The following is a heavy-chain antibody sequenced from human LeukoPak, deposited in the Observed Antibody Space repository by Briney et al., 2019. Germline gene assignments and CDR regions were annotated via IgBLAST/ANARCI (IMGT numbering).Heavy chain of an antibody. Sequence: SGGSLRLSCAASGFTFSTYYMTWVRQAPGKGLEWVANIKSDGGEKYYVDSVKGRFTISRDNAKNSLSLQMNSLRAEDTAVYYCARGDYASGSDYWGQGTLVTVSS. V-gene: IGHV3-7*01. CDR1: GFTFSTYY. CDR2: IKSDGGEK. D-gene: IGHD3-10*01. CDR3: ARGDYASGSDY. J-gene: IGHJ4*02.